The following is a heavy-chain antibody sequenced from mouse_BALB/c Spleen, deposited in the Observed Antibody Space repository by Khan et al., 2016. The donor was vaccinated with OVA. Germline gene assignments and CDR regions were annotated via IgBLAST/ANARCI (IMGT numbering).Heavy chain of an antibody. CDR1: GYSITSDYA. D-gene: IGHD1-1*02. Sequence: EVQLVESGPGLVKPSQSLSLTCTATGYSITSDYAWNWIRQFPGNKLEWMGYISYSGNTKYNPSFKSRISITRDTSKNPFFLQLNSVTTEDTATYYCAGIYGGDFDYWGQGPTLTVSS. CDR2: ISYSGNT. CDR3: AGIYGGDFDY. J-gene: IGHJ2*01. V-gene: IGHV3-2*02.